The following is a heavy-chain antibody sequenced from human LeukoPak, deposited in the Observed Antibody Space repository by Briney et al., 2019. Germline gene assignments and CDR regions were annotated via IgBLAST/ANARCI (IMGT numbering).Heavy chain of an antibody. V-gene: IGHV3-7*01. D-gene: IGHD2-2*01. J-gene: IGHJ6*03. CDR3: ARDSVVVPAATRNIYYMDV. CDR1: GFSFSSYE. CDR2: IKQDGSEK. Sequence: GGSLRLSCAASGFSFSSYEMNWVRQAPGKGLEWVANIKQDGSEKYYVDSVKGRFTISRDNAKNSLYLQMNSLRAEDTAVYYCARDSVVVPAATRNIYYMDVWGKGTTVTVSS.